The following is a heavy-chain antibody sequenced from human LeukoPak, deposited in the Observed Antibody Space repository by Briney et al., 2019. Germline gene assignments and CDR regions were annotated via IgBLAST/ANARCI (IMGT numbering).Heavy chain of an antibody. CDR3: ARGRIAVARSTVYYYYGMDV. CDR2: INHSGST. V-gene: IGHV4-34*01. J-gene: IGHJ6*02. Sequence: SETLSLTCAVYGGSFSGYYWSWIRQPPGKGLEWIGEINHSGSTNYNPSLKSRVTISVDTSKNQFSLKLSSVTAADTAVYYCARGRIAVARSTVYYYYGMDVWGQGTTVTVSS. CDR1: GGSFSGYY. D-gene: IGHD6-19*01.